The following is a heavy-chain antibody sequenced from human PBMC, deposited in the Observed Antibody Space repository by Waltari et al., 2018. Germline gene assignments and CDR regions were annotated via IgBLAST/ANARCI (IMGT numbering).Heavy chain of an antibody. J-gene: IGHJ4*02. CDR2: ITVGDDT. D-gene: IGHD1-20*01. V-gene: IGHV3-23*01. Sequence: EVQLLESGGDLVQPGGSLRLSCAASGITFSICAINWVRLAPGTGLEWVSAITVGDDTYYADSVKGRFTISRDTSKDTVHLQMNGLRAEDTAVYYCATPFYNWDDPLHSWGQGTLVTVSS. CDR1: GITFSICA. CDR3: ATPFYNWDDPLHS.